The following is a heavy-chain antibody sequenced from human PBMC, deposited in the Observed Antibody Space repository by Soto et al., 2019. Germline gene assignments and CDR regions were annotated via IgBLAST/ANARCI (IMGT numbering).Heavy chain of an antibody. V-gene: IGHV3-23*01. CDR1: GFTFSSYA. D-gene: IGHD4-17*01. J-gene: IGHJ6*02. CDR3: AKLHDYGDYPYYYGMDV. Sequence: AGGSLRLSCAASGFTFSSYAMSWVRQAPGKGLEWVSAISGSGGSTYYADSVKGRFTISRDNSKNTLYLQMNSLRAEDTAVYYCAKLHDYGDYPYYYGMDVWGQGTTVTVSS. CDR2: ISGSGGST.